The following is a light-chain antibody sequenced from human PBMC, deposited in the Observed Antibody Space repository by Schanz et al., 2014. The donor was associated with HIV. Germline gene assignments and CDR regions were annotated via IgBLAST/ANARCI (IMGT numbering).Light chain of an antibody. CDR2: GAS. J-gene: IGKJ3*01. CDR1: QSVSSY. CDR3: QQYGSSGT. V-gene: IGKV3-20*01. Sequence: EIVLTQSPATLSLSPGERATLSCRASQSVSSYLAWYQQKPGQAPRLLIYGASSRATGIPDRFSGSGSGTDFTLTINRLEPEDCAVYYCQQYGSSGTFGPGTKVHIK.